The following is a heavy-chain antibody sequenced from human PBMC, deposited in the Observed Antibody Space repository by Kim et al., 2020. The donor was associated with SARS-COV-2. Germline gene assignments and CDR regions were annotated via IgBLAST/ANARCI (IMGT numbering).Heavy chain of an antibody. CDR3: ARNGLPVKYLQITIFGVVKTNNWFDP. V-gene: IGHV1-46*01. J-gene: IGHJ5*02. CDR1: GYTFTSYY. CDR2: INPSGGST. D-gene: IGHD3-3*01. Sequence: ASVKVSCKASGYTFTSYYMHWVRQAPGQGLEWMGIINPSGGSTSYAQKFQGRVTMTRDTSTSTVYMELSSLRSEDTAVYYCARNGLPVKYLQITIFGVVKTNNWFDPWGQGTLVTVSS.